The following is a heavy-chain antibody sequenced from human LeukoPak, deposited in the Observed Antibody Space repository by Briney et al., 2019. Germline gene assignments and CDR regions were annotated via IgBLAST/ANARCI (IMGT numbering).Heavy chain of an antibody. CDR2: ITASGGST. J-gene: IGHJ4*02. CDR3: AKVPYGDYYFEN. CDR1: GFTFSSYA. V-gene: IGHV3-23*01. D-gene: IGHD4-17*01. Sequence: GGSLRLSCAASGFTFSSYAMTWVRQTPGKGLEWVSAITASGGSTYYADSVKGRFTISRDNSENTLYLQVNSLRAEDTAVYYCAKVPYGDYYFENWGQGTLVTVSS.